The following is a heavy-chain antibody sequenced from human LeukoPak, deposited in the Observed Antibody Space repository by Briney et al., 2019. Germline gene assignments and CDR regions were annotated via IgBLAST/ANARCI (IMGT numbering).Heavy chain of an antibody. CDR3: ARDYYGSKSSSFDP. CDR2: MNPNSGNT. V-gene: IGHV1-8*01. D-gene: IGHD3-10*01. Sequence: ASVKVSCKASGYTFTSYDINWVRQATGQGLEWLGWMNPNSGNTGYAQNFQGRVTMTRDASIDTAYMELTSLRYEDTAVYYCARDYYGSKSSSFDPWGQGTLVTVSS. J-gene: IGHJ5*02. CDR1: GYTFTSYD.